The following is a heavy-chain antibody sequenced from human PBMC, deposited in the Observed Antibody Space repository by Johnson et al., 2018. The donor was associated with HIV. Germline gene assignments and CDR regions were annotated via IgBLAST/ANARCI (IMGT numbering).Heavy chain of an antibody. J-gene: IGHJ3*02. Sequence: VQLMESGGGVVQPGGSRRLSCAAAGFPFSSYEMNWVRQAPGKGLEWISYITSRGRTIYYADSVKGRFTISRDNAKNSLYLQMNSLRAEDTAVYYCARDVRSGWHQGRDAFDICGQGTMVTVSS. D-gene: IGHD6-19*01. CDR1: GFPFSSYE. CDR3: ARDVRSGWHQGRDAFDI. CDR2: ITSRGRTI. V-gene: IGHV3-48*03.